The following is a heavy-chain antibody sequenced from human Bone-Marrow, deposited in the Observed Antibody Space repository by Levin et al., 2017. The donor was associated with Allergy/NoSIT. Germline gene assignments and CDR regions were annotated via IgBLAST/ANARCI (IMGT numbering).Heavy chain of an antibody. Sequence: LSLTCAASGFTVSDSYMYWVRQAPGKGLEWVSVLHSGGTTFYADSVRGRFTISRDNSKNTLYLQMESLRAEDTALYYCARAVSLTSILESWGQGTLVTVSS. CDR3: ARAVSLTSILES. CDR2: LHSGGTT. V-gene: IGHV3-53*01. J-gene: IGHJ4*02. CDR1: GFTVSDSY. D-gene: IGHD3-3*01.